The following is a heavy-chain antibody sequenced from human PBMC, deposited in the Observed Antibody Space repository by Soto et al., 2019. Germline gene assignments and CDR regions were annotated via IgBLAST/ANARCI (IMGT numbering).Heavy chain of an antibody. D-gene: IGHD6-6*01. CDR2: IYYSGST. V-gene: IGHV4-31*03. Sequence: SETLSLTCTVSGGSISSGGYYWSWIRQHPGKGLEWIGYIYYSGSTYYNPPLKSRVTISVDTSKNQFSLKLSSVTAADTAVYYCAREEIAARPPFYYYGMDVWGQGTTVTVSS. CDR3: AREEIAARPPFYYYGMDV. J-gene: IGHJ6*02. CDR1: GGSISSGGYY.